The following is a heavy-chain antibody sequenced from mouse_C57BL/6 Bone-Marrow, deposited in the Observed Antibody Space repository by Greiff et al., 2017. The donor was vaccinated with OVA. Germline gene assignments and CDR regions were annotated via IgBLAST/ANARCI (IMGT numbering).Heavy chain of an antibody. Sequence: QVQLKQSGAELVRPGTSVKLSCKASGYTFTSYWMHWVKQRPGQGLEWIGVIDPSDSYTNYNQKFKGKATLTVDTSSNTAYMQLSSLTSEDSAVYYCADDYDGYWYFDVWGTGTTVTVSS. V-gene: IGHV1-59*01. CDR3: ADDYDGYWYFDV. J-gene: IGHJ1*03. CDR1: GYTFTSYW. CDR2: IDPSDSYT. D-gene: IGHD2-4*01.